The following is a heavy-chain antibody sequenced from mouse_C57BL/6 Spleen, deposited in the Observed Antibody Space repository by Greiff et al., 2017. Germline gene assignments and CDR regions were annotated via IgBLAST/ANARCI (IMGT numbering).Heavy chain of an antibody. CDR3: ARFGSNLWSFDV. Sequence: QVQLKESGPGLVQPSQSLSITCTVSGFSLTSYGVHWVRQSPGKGLEWLGVIWSGGSTDYNAAFISRLSISKDNSKSQVFFKMNSLQADDTAIYYCARFGSNLWSFDVWGTGTTVTVSS. D-gene: IGHD2-5*01. CDR1: GFSLTSYG. CDR2: IWSGGST. V-gene: IGHV2-2*01. J-gene: IGHJ1*03.